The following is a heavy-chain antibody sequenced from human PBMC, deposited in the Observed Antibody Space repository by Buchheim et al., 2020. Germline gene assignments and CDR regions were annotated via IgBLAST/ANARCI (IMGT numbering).Heavy chain of an antibody. D-gene: IGHD3-22*01. Sequence: QVQLQQWGAGLLKPSETLSLTCAVYGGSFSGYYWSWIRQPPGKGLEWIGEINHSGSTNYNPSLKSRGTISVDTSKNQFSLMLSSVTAADTAVYYCARGGRYYYDSSGYYYWGQGTL. J-gene: IGHJ4*02. CDR2: INHSGST. V-gene: IGHV4-34*01. CDR3: ARGGRYYYDSSGYYY. CDR1: GGSFSGYY.